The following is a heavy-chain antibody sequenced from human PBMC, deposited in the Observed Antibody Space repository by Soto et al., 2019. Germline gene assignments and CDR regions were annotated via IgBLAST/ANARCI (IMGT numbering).Heavy chain of an antibody. Sequence: EVQLLESGGGLAQPGGSLRLSCAASGFTFSNSAMSWVRQTPGRGLEWVSAISGSGGSSYYADSVKGRFTISRDNSKNTLYRQMNTRRAEDWALYSGAPGLRSGYWDWGKGPRVTVPP. V-gene: IGHV3-23*01. D-gene: IGHD5-18*01. CDR3: APGLRSGYWD. CDR1: GFTFSNSA. CDR2: ISGSGGSS. J-gene: IGHJ4*02.